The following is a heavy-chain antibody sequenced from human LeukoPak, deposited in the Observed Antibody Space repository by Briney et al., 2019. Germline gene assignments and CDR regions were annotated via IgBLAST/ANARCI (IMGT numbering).Heavy chain of an antibody. CDR2: IHTSGTA. CDR3: VREETTRSQRAFDS. V-gene: IGHV4-4*07. Sequence: PSETLSLTCTVSNGSISSYFWSYIRQPAGKGLEWIGRIHTSGTANYNPSLKSRVTMSVDTSKNQFSLELNSVTAADTAVYFCVREETTRSQRAFDSWGQGTLVTVSS. CDR1: NGSISSYF. J-gene: IGHJ4*02. D-gene: IGHD2-15*01.